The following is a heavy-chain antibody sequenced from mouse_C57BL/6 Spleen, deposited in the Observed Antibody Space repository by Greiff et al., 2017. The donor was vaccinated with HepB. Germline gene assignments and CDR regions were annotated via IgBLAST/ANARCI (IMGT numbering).Heavy chain of an antibody. V-gene: IGHV1-76*01. CDR1: GYTFTDYY. D-gene: IGHD1-1*01. CDR3: ARQVADY. J-gene: IGHJ2*01. Sequence: QVQLQQSGAELVRPGASVKLSYKASGYTFTDYYINWVKQRPGQGLEWIARIYPGSGNTYYNEKFKGKATLTAEKSSSTAYMQLSSLTSEDSAVYFCARQVADYWGQGTTLTVSS. CDR2: IYPGSGNT.